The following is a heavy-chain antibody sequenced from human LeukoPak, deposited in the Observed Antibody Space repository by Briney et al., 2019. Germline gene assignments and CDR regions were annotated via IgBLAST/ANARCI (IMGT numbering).Heavy chain of an antibody. CDR1: GFIFNNFA. J-gene: IGHJ4*02. CDR3: AKSLRYSSGCHHFDY. Sequence: PGGSLRLSCAASGFIFNNFAMSWVRQAPGKGLEWVSGISGSGTSPYYADSVKDRFTISRDNSKNTVYLQMNSLRVEDTAVYYCAKSLRYSSGCHHFDYWGQGTLVTVSS. CDR2: ISGSGTSP. D-gene: IGHD6-19*01. V-gene: IGHV3-23*01.